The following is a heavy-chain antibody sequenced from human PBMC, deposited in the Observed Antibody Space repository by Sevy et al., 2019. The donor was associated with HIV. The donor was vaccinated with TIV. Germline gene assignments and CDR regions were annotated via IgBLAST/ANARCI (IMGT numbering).Heavy chain of an antibody. CDR1: GGSISSGDYY. CDR2: IYDSGIT. Sequence: SETLSLTCTVSGGSISSGDYYWSWIRQTPGKGLEWIGYIYDSGITHYNPSLESRLTISVDTSKKQFSLKLHSVTAADTAVYYCARGKTWINWFDPWGQGTLVTVSS. CDR3: ARGKTWINWFDP. J-gene: IGHJ5*02. V-gene: IGHV4-30-4*01. D-gene: IGHD5-12*01.